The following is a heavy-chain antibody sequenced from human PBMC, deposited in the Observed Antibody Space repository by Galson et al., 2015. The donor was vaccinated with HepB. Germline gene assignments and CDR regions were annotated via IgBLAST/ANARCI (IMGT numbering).Heavy chain of an antibody. Sequence: SLRLSCAASGFSFSTYAMTWVRQAPGRGLEWVSSISGSGDRTYYADSAKGRFIISRDKSKNTLYLQMNSLRAEDTALYYCAKDSAHSSGWGNYFDPWGQGTLVTVSS. V-gene: IGHV3-23*01. J-gene: IGHJ5*02. CDR1: GFSFSTYA. CDR2: ISGSGDRT. CDR3: AKDSAHSSGWGNYFDP. D-gene: IGHD6-19*01.